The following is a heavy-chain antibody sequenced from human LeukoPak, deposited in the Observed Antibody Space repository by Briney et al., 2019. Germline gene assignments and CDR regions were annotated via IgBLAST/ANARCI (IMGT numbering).Heavy chain of an antibody. Sequence: PGGSLRLSCAASGFTFSNAWMSWVRQAPGKGLEWVSAISGSGGSTYYADSVKGRFTISRDNSKNTLYLQMNSLRAEDTAVYYCAKDRSRQQLVSHYWGQGTLVTVSS. D-gene: IGHD6-13*01. J-gene: IGHJ4*02. CDR3: AKDRSRQQLVSHY. V-gene: IGHV3-23*01. CDR2: ISGSGGST. CDR1: GFTFSNAW.